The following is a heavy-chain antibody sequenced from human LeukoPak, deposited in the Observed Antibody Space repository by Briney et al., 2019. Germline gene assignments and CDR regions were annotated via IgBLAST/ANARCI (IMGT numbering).Heavy chain of an antibody. Sequence: SETLSLTCNVAGDFNSNNYWSWIRQSPGKGLEWIGYIYHSGASNVRPSLKSRVTISVDTSKSQFSLKLTSVTAADTAVYYCATGRPYHSSPGYWGQGTLVTVSS. CDR3: ATGRPYHSSPGY. D-gene: IGHD6-13*01. J-gene: IGHJ4*02. CDR2: IYHSGAS. V-gene: IGHV4-59*01. CDR1: GDFNSNNY.